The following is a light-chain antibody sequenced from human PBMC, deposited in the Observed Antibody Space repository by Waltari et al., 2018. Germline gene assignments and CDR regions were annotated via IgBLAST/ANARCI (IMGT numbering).Light chain of an antibody. J-gene: IGLJ2*01. Sequence: SYELTQPSSVSVSPGQPARITCSGDILAEKYVRGLQQKPGQAPVLVIYKDRERPSGIPERFSGSSSGTTVTLTISGAQVEDEADYYCYCAADNIAVFGGGTRLTVL. CDR3: YCAADNIAV. CDR2: KDR. V-gene: IGLV3-27*01. CDR1: ILAEKY.